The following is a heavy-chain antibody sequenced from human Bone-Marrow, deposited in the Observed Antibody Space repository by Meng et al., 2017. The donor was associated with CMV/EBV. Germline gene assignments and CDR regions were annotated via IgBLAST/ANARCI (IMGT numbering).Heavy chain of an antibody. CDR2: IRTKGNNYAT. V-gene: IGHV3-73*01. D-gene: IGHD1-26*01. Sequence: GESLKISCAASGFTFSGSSMHWVRQASGKGLEWVGRIRTKGNNYATAYAASVKGRFTISRDDSKDTVYLQMNSLRAEDTAVYYCARDRYNGSPGVEYFQHWGQGTLVTVSS. J-gene: IGHJ1*01. CDR3: ARDRYNGSPGVEYFQH. CDR1: GFTFSGSS.